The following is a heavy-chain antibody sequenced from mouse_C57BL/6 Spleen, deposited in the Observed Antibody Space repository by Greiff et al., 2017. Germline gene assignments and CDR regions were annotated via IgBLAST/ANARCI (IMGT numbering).Heavy chain of an antibody. J-gene: IGHJ2*01. D-gene: IGHD2-3*01. CDR1: GYSFTAYN. Sequence: EVQLVESGPELVKPGASVKISCKASGYSFTAYNMNWVKQSHGKSLEWIGVINPNYGTTSYNQKFKGKATLTVDKSSSTAYMQLNSLTSEDSAVYYGARRGWSYYFDYWGQGTTLTVSS. V-gene: IGHV1-39*01. CDR3: ARRGWSYYFDY. CDR2: INPNYGTT.